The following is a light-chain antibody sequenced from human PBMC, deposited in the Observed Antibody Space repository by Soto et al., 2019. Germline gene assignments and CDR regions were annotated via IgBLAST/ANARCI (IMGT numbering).Light chain of an antibody. J-gene: IGLJ1*01. V-gene: IGLV2-23*03. CDR3: CSYAGSSTV. Sequence: QSALTQPASVSGSPGQSITISCTGTSSDVGSYNLVSWYQQHPGKAPKLMIYEGSKRPSGVSNRFSGSKSGNTASLTISGLQADDEADYYCCSYAGSSTVFGTGTKVTVL. CDR1: SSDVGSYNL. CDR2: EGS.